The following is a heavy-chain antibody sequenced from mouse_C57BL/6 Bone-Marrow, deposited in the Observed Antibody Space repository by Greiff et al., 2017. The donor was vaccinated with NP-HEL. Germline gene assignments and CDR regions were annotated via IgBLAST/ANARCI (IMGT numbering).Heavy chain of an antibody. V-gene: IGHV14-4*01. Sequence: EVQLKESGAELVRPGASVKLSCTASGFNIKDDYMHWVKQRPEQGLEWIGWIDPENGDTEYASKFQGTATITADTSSNTAYLQLSSLTSEDTAVYYCTGYDYGTYWGQGTLVTVSA. CDR2: IDPENGDT. D-gene: IGHD2-4*01. CDR1: GFNIKDDY. J-gene: IGHJ3*01. CDR3: TGYDYGTY.